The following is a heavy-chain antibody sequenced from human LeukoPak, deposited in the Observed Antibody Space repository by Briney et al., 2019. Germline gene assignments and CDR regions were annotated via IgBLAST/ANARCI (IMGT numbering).Heavy chain of an antibody. J-gene: IGHJ4*02. V-gene: IGHV3-48*04. CDR2: ISSSGSTI. Sequence: GGSLRLSCAASGFTFSSYAMHWVRQAPGKGLEWVSYISSSGSTIYYADSVKGRFTISRDNAKNSLYLQMNSLRAEDTAVYYCARGGYSYGHRVSLLDYWGQGTLVTVSS. CDR1: GFTFSSYA. D-gene: IGHD5-18*01. CDR3: ARGGYSYGHRVSLLDY.